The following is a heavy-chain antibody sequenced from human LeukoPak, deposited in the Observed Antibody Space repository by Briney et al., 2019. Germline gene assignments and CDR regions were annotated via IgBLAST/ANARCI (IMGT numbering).Heavy chain of an antibody. J-gene: IGHJ4*02. CDR2: ISSSSSSYI. Sequence: GGSLRLSCAASGFTFSSYSMNWVRQAPGKGLEWVSSISSSSSSYIYYADSVKGRFTISRDNAKNSLYLQMNSLRAEDTAVYYCARDREGDYFDYWGQGTLVTVSS. CDR3: ARDREGDYFDY. V-gene: IGHV3-21*01. D-gene: IGHD3-16*01. CDR1: GFTFSSYS.